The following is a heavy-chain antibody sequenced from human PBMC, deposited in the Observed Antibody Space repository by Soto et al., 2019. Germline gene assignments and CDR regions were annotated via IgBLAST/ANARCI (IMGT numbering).Heavy chain of an antibody. CDR2: TYYRSKWYN. CDR1: GNNVSSNSAA. D-gene: IGHD4-4*01. CDR3: ARDQVTNYYYYYMDV. J-gene: IGHJ6*03. V-gene: IGHV6-1*01. Sequence: PSQTLSLTCATSGNNVSSNSAAWNWIRPYPSRGLEWLGRTYYRSKWYNDYAVSVKSRITINPDTSKNQFSLQLNSVTPEDTAVYYCARDQVTNYYYYYMDVWGKGTTVTVSS.